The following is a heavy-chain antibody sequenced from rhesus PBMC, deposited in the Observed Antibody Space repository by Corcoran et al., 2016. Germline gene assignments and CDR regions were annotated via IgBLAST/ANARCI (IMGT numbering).Heavy chain of an antibody. D-gene: IGHD6-37*01. Sequence: QPQLPEPGPGLLQPSYTRSLTGPASGAPSSSHWWSWNRHPPGKGLEWIGRISGTGGGTTYNPSLKSRVTLSTDKSRNQLPLNLISATAADTAVYYCVREGSGGWYWGQGVLVTVSS. CDR3: VREGSGGWY. CDR1: GAPSSSHW. CDR2: ISGTGGGT. J-gene: IGHJ4*01. V-gene: IGHV4-173*01.